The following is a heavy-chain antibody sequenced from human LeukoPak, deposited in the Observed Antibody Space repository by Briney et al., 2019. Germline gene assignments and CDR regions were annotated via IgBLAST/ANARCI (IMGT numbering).Heavy chain of an antibody. Sequence: SETLSLTCAVYGGSLSGYYWSWIRQPPGKGLEWIGEINHSGSTNYNPSLKSRVTISVDTSKNQFSLKLSSVTAAGTAVYYCARVSPLLDYWGQGTLVTVSS. V-gene: IGHV4-34*01. J-gene: IGHJ4*02. CDR3: ARVSPLLDY. D-gene: IGHD2-21*02. CDR1: GGSLSGYY. CDR2: INHSGST.